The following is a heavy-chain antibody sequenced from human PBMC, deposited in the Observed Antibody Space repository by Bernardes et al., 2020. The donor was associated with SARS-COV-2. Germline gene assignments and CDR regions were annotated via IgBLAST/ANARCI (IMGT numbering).Heavy chain of an antibody. D-gene: IGHD5-12*01. Sequence: GGSLRLSCAASGFIFSNYVMHWVRQTPGMAPEWVAVIWHDGSYQHYADAVRGRFTISRDNSKSTLYLQMNSLRPEDTAVYYCAKDFRILLRATSAFDMWGPGTGGTVS. J-gene: IGHJ3*02. V-gene: IGHV3-30*02. CDR1: GFIFSNYV. CDR2: IWHDGSYQ. CDR3: AKDFRILLRATSAFDM.